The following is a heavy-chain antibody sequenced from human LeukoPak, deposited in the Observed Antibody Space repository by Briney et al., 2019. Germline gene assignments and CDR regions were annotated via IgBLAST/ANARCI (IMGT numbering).Heavy chain of an antibody. V-gene: IGHV1-46*01. D-gene: IGHD6-13*01. CDR3: ARARIADIDY. CDR1: GYTFTSYY. J-gene: IGHJ4*02. CDR2: INPSGGST. Sequence: ASVKVSCKASGYTFTSYYMHWVRQAPGQGLEWMGIINPSGGSTSYAQKFQGRVTKTRDMSTSTVYMELSSLRSEDTAVYYCARARIADIDYWGQGTLVTVSS.